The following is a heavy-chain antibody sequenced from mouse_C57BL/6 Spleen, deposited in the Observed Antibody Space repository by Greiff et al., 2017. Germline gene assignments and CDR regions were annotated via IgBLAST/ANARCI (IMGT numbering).Heavy chain of an antibody. CDR3: ARDYYYGSSYQFAY. Sequence: EVHLVESGPGLVKPSQSLSLTCSVTGYSITSGYYWNWIRQFPGNKLEWMGYISYDGSNNYNPSLKNRISITRDTSKNQFFLKLNSVTTEDTATYYCARDYYYGSSYQFAYWGQGTLVTVSA. J-gene: IGHJ3*01. D-gene: IGHD1-1*01. CDR2: ISYDGSN. CDR1: GYSITSGYY. V-gene: IGHV3-6*01.